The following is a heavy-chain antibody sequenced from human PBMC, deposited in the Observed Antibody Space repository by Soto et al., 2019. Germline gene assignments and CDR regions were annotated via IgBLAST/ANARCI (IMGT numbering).Heavy chain of an antibody. CDR3: ARGDGYYDSSGYPFDY. V-gene: IGHV4-59*01. D-gene: IGHD3-22*01. CDR2: IYYSGST. J-gene: IGHJ4*02. Sequence: QVQLQESGPGLVKPSETLSLTCTVSGGSISSYYWSWIRQPPGKGLEWIGYIYYSGSTNYNPSLTSRVTISVDTSKNQFSLKLSSVTAADTAVYYCARGDGYYDSSGYPFDYWGQGTLVTVSS. CDR1: GGSISSYY.